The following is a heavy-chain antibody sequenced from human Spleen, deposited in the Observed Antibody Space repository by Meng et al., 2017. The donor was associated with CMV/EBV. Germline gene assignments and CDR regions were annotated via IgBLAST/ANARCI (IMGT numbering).Heavy chain of an antibody. J-gene: IGHJ5*02. CDR1: GGSFSGYY. CDR3: ARSMWFDP. V-gene: IGHV4-34*01. Sequence: GSLRLSCAVYGGSFSGYYWSWIRQPPGEGLEWIGEINHSGSTNYNPSLKSRVTMSVDTSKNQFSLKLRSVTAADTAVYYCARSMWFDPWGQGTLVTVSS. CDR2: INHSGST.